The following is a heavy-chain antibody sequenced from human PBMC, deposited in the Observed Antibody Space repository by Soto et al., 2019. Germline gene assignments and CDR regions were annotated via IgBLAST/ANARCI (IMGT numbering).Heavy chain of an antibody. D-gene: IGHD3-3*01. V-gene: IGHV3-30*18. CDR3: AKDLDDFGVVIIPDSDYYYGMDV. CDR2: ISYDGSNK. CDR1: GFTFSSYG. J-gene: IGHJ6*02. Sequence: GGSLRLSCAASGFTFSSYGMHWVRQAPGKGLEWVAVISYDGSNKYYADSVKGRFTISRDNSKNTLYLQMNSLRAEDTAVYYCAKDLDDFGVVIIPDSDYYYGMDVWGQGTTVTVSS.